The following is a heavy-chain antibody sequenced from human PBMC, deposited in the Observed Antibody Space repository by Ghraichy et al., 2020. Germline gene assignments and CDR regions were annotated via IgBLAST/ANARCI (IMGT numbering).Heavy chain of an antibody. D-gene: IGHD6-6*01. CDR2: IYYSGST. V-gene: IGHV4-39*01. CDR1: GGSISSSSYY. CDR3: ARQKARPPPIEVDAFDI. J-gene: IGHJ3*02. Sequence: SETLSLTCTVSGGSISSSSYYWGWIRQPPGKGLEWIGSIYYSGSTYYNPSLKSRVTISVDTSKNQFSLKLSSVTAADTAVYYCARQKARPPPIEVDAFDIWGQGTMVTVSS.